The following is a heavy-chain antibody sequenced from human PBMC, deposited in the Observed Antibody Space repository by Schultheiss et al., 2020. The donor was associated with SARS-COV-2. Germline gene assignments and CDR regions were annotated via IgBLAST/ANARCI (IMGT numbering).Heavy chain of an antibody. CDR1: GGSFSGYY. V-gene: IGHV4-34*01. CDR3: ASMLAKAAAGKPDGFDP. Sequence: SETLSLTCAVYGGSFSGYYWSWIRQPPGKGLEWIGSIYYSGSTYYNPSLKSRVTISVDTSKNQFSLKLSSVTAADTAVYYCASMLAKAAAGKPDGFDPWGQGTLVTVSS. D-gene: IGHD6-13*01. J-gene: IGHJ5*02. CDR2: IYYSGST.